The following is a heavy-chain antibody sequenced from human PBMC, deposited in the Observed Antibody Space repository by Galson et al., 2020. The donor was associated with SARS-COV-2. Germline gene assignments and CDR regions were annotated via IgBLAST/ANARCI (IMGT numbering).Heavy chain of an antibody. CDR1: GGSVRCYQ. D-gene: IGHD6-19*01. J-gene: IGHJ6*03. CDR2: SNHSGSS. Sequence: PANPSLTCPLYGGSVRCYQRRWMRQPPGKGPEGSGESNHSGSSNNNQSLKSRVTISVDTSKNQFSLKLSSVTAADTAVYYCARGYGEYGSGWYYYYYFMDFWGKGTTVTVSS. V-gene: IGHV4-34*01. CDR3: ARGYGEYGSGWYYYYYFMDF.